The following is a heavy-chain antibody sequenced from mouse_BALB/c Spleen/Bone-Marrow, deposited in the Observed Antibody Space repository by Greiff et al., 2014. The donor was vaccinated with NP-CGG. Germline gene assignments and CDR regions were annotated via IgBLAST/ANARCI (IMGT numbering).Heavy chain of an antibody. D-gene: IGHD4-1*01. CDR1: GYTFTSYW. J-gene: IGHJ3*01. Sequence: VQLQQSGAELVRPGASVKLSCKASGYTFTSYWINWVKQRPGQGLEWIGNIYPSDSYTNYNQKFTDKATLTVDKSSSTAYMQLSSPTSEDSAVYYCTTGTRFAYWGQGTLVTVSA. CDR3: TTGTRFAY. V-gene: IGHV1-69*02. CDR2: IYPSDSYT.